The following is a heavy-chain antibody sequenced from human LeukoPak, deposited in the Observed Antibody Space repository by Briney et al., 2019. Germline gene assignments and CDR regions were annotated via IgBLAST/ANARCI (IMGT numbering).Heavy chain of an antibody. Sequence: GRSLRLSCAASGFTFSSYAMHWVRQAPGKGLEWVAVISYDGSNKYYADSVKGRFTISRDNSKNTLYLQMNSLRAEDTAVYYCAREELVTAATWPPYYYYGMDVWGQGTTVTVSS. CDR2: ISYDGSNK. CDR3: AREELVTAATWPPYYYYGMDV. CDR1: GFTFSSYA. V-gene: IGHV3-30-3*01. D-gene: IGHD2-2*01. J-gene: IGHJ6*02.